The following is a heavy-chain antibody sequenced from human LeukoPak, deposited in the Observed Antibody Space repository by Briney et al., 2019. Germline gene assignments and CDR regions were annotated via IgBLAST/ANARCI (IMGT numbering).Heavy chain of an antibody. J-gene: IGHJ6*03. CDR2: IIPMFGTT. CDR3: ARARDSSSWYFPLDYYYYMDV. V-gene: IGHV1-69*06. Sequence: GASVKVSCKASGGTFSNYAISWVRQAPAQGLEWMGGIIPMFGTTNYAQRFQGRVTITADKSTSTAYMELSSLRSEDTAVYYCARARDSSSWYFPLDYYYYMDVWGKGTTVTVSS. D-gene: IGHD6-13*01. CDR1: GGTFSNYA.